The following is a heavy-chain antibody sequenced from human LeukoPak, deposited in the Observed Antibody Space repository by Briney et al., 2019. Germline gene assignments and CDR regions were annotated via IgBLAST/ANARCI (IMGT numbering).Heavy chain of an antibody. CDR3: ARGSRDCSSTSCYAISLGYYFDY. D-gene: IGHD2-2*01. CDR1: GGSFSGYY. CDR2: INHSGST. J-gene: IGHJ4*02. V-gene: IGHV4-34*01. Sequence: SETLSLTCAVYGGSFSGYYWSWLRQPPGKGLEWIGEINHSGSTNYNPSLKSRVTISVDTSKNQFSPKLSSVTAADTAVYYCARGSRDCSSTSCYAISLGYYFDYWGQGTLVTVSS.